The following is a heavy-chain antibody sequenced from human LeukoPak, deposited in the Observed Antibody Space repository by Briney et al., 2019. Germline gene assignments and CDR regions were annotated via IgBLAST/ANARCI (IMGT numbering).Heavy chain of an antibody. D-gene: IGHD5-18*01. J-gene: IGHJ4*02. CDR3: ARGGYQQTSTFDF. Sequence: PSETLSLTCADSGDSISSSPYYWVWIRQPPGKGLEWIGGVFYSGTTYYNPSLKSRVTISVDTSKNQFSLQLRSVTAADTAVYYCARGGYQQTSTFDFWGQGTLVTVSS. CDR1: GDSISSSPYY. V-gene: IGHV4-39*07. CDR2: VFYSGTT.